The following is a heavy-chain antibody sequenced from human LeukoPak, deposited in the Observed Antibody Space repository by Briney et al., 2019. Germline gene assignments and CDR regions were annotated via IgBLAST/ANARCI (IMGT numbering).Heavy chain of an antibody. CDR1: GFMFSSNW. V-gene: IGHV3-7*03. CDR3: AKEGRSLQTY. CDR2: IKEDGTGT. D-gene: IGHD5-24*01. Sequence: GGSLRLSCAASGFMFSSNWMSWVRLAPGKGLEWVANIKEDGTGTYYVDSVKGRFTISRDNAKNSLYLQMNSLRVEDTAVYYCAKEGRSLQTYWGQGTLVTVSS. J-gene: IGHJ4*02.